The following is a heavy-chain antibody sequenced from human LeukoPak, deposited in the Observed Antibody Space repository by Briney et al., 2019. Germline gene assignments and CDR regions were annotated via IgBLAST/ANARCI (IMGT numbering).Heavy chain of an antibody. CDR1: GFTVSSNY. CDR3: ARGRNWNYNYYYMDV. V-gene: IGHV3-53*01. Sequence: GGSLRLSCAASGFTVSSNYMSWVRQAPGKGLEWVSVIYSGGSTYHADSVKGRFTISRDNSKNTLYLQMNSLRAEDTAVYYCARGRNWNYNYYYMDVWGKGTTVTVSS. D-gene: IGHD1-20*01. CDR2: IYSGGST. J-gene: IGHJ6*03.